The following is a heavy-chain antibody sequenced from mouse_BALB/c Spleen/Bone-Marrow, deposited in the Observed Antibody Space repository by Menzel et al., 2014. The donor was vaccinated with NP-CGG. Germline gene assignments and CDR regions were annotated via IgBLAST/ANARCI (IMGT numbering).Heavy chain of an antibody. D-gene: IGHD2-4*01. CDR3: ARKGAMITHYYAMDY. Sequence: DVKLVESGGGLVQPGGSRKLSCAASGFTFSSFGMHWVRQAPEKGLEWVAYISNGSSTINYADTVKGRFTISRDNPKNTLFLQMTSLRSEDTAMYYCARKGAMITHYYAMDYWGQGTSVTVSS. V-gene: IGHV5-17*02. CDR2: ISNGSSTI. J-gene: IGHJ4*01. CDR1: GFTFSSFG.